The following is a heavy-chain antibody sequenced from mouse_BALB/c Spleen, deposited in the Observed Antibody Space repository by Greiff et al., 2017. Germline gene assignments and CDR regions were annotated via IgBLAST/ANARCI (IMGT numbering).Heavy chain of an antibody. V-gene: IGHV3-8*02. Sequence: EVKLQESGPSLVKPSQTLSLTCSVTGDSITSGYWHWIRKFPGNKLEYMGYISYSGSTYYNPSLKSRISITRDTSKNQYYLQLNSVTTEDTAAYYCAKGDGNPAWFAYWGQGTLVTVSA. CDR2: ISYSGST. D-gene: IGHD2-1*01. CDR1: GDSITSGY. CDR3: AKGDGNPAWFAY. J-gene: IGHJ3*01.